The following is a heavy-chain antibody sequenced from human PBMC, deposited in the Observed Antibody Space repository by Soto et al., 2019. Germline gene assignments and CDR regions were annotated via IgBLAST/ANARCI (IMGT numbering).Heavy chain of an antibody. Sequence: PGGCLRICCATSGLIFGSYAINWVRQAPGKDLEWISSISTSSSHIYYADSVQGRFTVSRDNDKSSLYLQMNGLRAEDTAVYYCAIYSGTAPTPAFAPAGLDS. D-gene: IGHD2-21*01. V-gene: IGHV3-21*01. CDR3: AIYSGTAPTPAFAPAGLDS. CDR2: ISTSSSHI. J-gene: IGHJ5*01. CDR1: GLIFGSYA.